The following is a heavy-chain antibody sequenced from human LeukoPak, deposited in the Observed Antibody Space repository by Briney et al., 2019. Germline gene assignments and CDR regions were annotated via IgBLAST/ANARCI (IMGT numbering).Heavy chain of an antibody. Sequence: SVKVSCKASGGTFTSYAISWVRQAPGQGLEWMGGIIPIFGTANYAQKFQGRVTITADESTSTAYMELSSLRSEDTAVYYCARDLTDHYYGRDYYYYMDVWGKGTTVTISS. J-gene: IGHJ6*03. CDR1: GGTFTSYA. CDR2: IIPIFGTA. CDR3: ARDLTDHYYGRDYYYYMDV. V-gene: IGHV1-69*13. D-gene: IGHD3-10*01.